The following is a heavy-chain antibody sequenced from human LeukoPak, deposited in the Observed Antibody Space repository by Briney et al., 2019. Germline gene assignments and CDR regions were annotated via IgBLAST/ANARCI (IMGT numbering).Heavy chain of an antibody. CDR2: IWYDGSNK. CDR1: GFTFSSYG. Sequence: PGGSLRLSCAASGFTFSSYGMHWVRQAPGKGLEWVALIWYDGSNKYYADSVKGRFTISRDNSKNTVYLQMNSLRAEDTAVYSCASELSPVVKYSFDSWGQGTQVTVSS. D-gene: IGHD2-15*01. V-gene: IGHV3-33*01. J-gene: IGHJ4*02. CDR3: ASELSPVVKYSFDS.